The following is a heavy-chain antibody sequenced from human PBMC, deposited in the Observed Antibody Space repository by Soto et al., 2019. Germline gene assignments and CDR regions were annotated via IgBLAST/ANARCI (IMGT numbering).Heavy chain of an antibody. CDR2: ISAYNGNT. CDR1: GYTFTSYG. CDR3: ARWSDWLSKYYFDY. D-gene: IGHD3-9*01. J-gene: IGHJ4*02. Sequence: GASVKVSCKASGYTFTSYGISWVRQAPGQGLEWMGWISAYNGNTNYAQKLQGRVTMTTDTSTSTAYMELRSLRSDDTAVYYCARWSDWLSKYYFDYWGQGTLVTVSS. V-gene: IGHV1-18*01.